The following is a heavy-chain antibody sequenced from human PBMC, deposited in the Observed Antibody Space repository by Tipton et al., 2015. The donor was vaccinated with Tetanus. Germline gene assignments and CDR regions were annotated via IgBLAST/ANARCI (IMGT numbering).Heavy chain of an antibody. CDR3: ARDHGEAYYDFWSGYYRRTSFDV. J-gene: IGHJ3*01. D-gene: IGHD3-3*01. CDR1: GGTFSSYA. CDR2: ISAYNGNT. V-gene: IGHV1-18*01. Sequence: QSGPEVKKPGSSVKVSCKASGGTFSSYATSWVRQAPGQGLEWMGWISAYNGNTNYAQKLQGRVTMTTDTSTSTAYMELRSLRSDDTAVYYCARDHGEAYYDFWSGYYRRTSFDVWGQGTMVTVSS.